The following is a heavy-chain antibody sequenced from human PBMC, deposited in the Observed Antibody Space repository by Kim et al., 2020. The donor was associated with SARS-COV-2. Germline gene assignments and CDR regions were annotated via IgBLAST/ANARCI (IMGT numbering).Heavy chain of an antibody. CDR3: AKDTGIWVPAAIDNWFDP. J-gene: IGHJ5*02. Sequence: GGSLRLSCAASGFTFSSYAMSWVRQAPGKGLEWVSAISGSGGSTYYADSVKGRFTISRDNSKNTLYLQMNSLRAEDTAVYYCAKDTGIWVPAAIDNWFDPWGQGTLVTVSS. D-gene: IGHD2-2*02. CDR1: GFTFSSYA. CDR2: ISGSGGST. V-gene: IGHV3-23*01.